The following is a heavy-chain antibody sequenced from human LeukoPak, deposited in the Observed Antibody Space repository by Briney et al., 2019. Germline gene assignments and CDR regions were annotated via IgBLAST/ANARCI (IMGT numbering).Heavy chain of an antibody. CDR3: ARSLIVVVPAAPKAPPGLLDP. D-gene: IGHD2-2*01. CDR1: GGTFSSYA. CDR2: IIPIFGTA. V-gene: IGHV1-69*13. Sequence: ASVKVSCKASGGTFSSYAISWVRQAPGQGLEWMGGIIPIFGTANYAQKFQGRVTITADESTSTAYMELSSLGSEDTAVYYCARSLIVVVPAAPKAPPGLLDPWGQGTLVTVSS. J-gene: IGHJ5*02.